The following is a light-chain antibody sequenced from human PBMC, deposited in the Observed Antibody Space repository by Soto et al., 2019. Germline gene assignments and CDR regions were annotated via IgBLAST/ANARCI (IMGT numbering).Light chain of an antibody. V-gene: IGKV3D-20*02. J-gene: IGKJ5*01. CDR3: QQRHNWPIT. Sequence: VGLTQSPGTLSLSQGERATLSCRASQSVSSSYLAWYQQKPGQAPRLLIYGASSRATGIPDRFSGSGSGTDFTLTISSLEPADFGVYYCQQRHNWPITFGQGARLEIK. CDR1: QSVSSSY. CDR2: GAS.